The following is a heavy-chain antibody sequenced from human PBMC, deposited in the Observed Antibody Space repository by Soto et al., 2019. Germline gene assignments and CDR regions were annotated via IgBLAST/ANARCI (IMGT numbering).Heavy chain of an antibody. J-gene: IGHJ3*01. CDR3: ARRFDYHYCSGQYDILAV. V-gene: IGHV5-51*01. CDR2: IYPGDSDT. CDR1: GYTFTNNW. D-gene: IGHD3-10*01. Sequence: GESLKISCKGSGYTFTNNWVGWVRQMPGKGLEWMGIIYPGDSDTRYSPSFQGQVTISVDKSIATAYLQWSSLKASDTAMYYCARRFDYHYCSGQYDILAVCGQG.